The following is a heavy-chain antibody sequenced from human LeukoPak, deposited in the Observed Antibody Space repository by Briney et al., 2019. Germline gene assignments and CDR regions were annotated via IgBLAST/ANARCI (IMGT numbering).Heavy chain of an antibody. CDR3: ARGATGYSSGWPFDY. CDR2: SYTSGST. Sequence: SETLSLTCTVSGGSISSYYWSWIRQPAGEGLEWIGRSYTSGSTNYNPSLKSRFTMSVDTSKNQFSLKLSSVTAADTAVYYCARGATGYSSGWPFDYWGQGTLVTVSS. D-gene: IGHD6-19*01. CDR1: GGSISSYY. J-gene: IGHJ4*02. V-gene: IGHV4-4*07.